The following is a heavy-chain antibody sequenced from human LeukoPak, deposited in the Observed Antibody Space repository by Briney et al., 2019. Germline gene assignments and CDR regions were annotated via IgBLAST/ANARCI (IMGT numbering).Heavy chain of an antibody. V-gene: IGHV3-74*01. CDR2: INSDGSST. CDR1: GFTFSSYW. D-gene: IGHD4-17*01. CDR3: ARDDGDYGAFDI. Sequence: PGGSPRLSCAASGFTFSSYWMHWVRQAPGKGLVWVSRINSDGSSTSYADSVKGRFTISRDNAKNTLYLQMNSLRAEDTAVYYCARDDGDYGAFDIWGQGTMVTVPS. J-gene: IGHJ3*02.